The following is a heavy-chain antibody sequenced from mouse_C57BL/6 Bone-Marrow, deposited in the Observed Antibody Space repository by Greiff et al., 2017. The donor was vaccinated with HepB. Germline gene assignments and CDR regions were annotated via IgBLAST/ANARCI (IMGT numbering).Heavy chain of an antibody. CDR1: GVDFSRYW. V-gene: IGHV4-1*01. J-gene: IGHJ3*01. CDR2: INPDSSTI. CDR3: ARWRFAWFAY. Sequence: ATGGVDFSRYWMSWVRRAPGKGLEWIGEINPDSSTINYAPSLKDKFIISRDNAKNTLYLQMSKVRSEDTALYYCARWRFAWFAYWGQGTLVTVSA.